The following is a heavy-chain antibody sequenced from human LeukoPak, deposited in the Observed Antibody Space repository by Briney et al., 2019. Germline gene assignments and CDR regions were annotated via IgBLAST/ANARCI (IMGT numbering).Heavy chain of an antibody. J-gene: IGHJ4*02. CDR2: IYYSGST. V-gene: IGHV4-39*07. D-gene: IGHD2-2*01. CDR3: ARPVVPAAI. Sequence: PSETLSLTCTVSGGSISSSSYYWGWIRQPPGKGLEWIGSIYYSGSTYYNPSLKSRVTISVDTSKNQFSLKLSSVTAADTAVYYCARPVVPAAIWGQGTLVTVSS. CDR1: GGSISSSSYY.